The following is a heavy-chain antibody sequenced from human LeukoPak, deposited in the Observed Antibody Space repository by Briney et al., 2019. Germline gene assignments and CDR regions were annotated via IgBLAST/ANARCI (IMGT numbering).Heavy chain of an antibody. CDR3: ARRQDGNGAFDI. V-gene: IGHV3-21*01. CDR1: GFTFSSYT. J-gene: IGHJ3*02. CDR2: ISSSGTYM. Sequence: PGGSLRLSCVASGFTFSSYTMNWVRQTPGKGLEWVSSISSSGTYMYYADSLKGRFTISRDNAKKLLYLQMNSLRAEDTAVYSCARRQDGNGAFDIWGQGTMVTVSS. D-gene: IGHD2-8*01.